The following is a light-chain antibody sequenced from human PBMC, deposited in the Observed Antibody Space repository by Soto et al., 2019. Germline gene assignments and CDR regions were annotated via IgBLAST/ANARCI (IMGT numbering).Light chain of an antibody. V-gene: IGKV1-39*01. CDR3: QQSYRTPWT. Sequence: DIQMTQSPSSLSASVGDRVTITCRASQSISSYLNWYQQKPGKAPKLLIYAASSLQSGVPSRFSGSGSGTDFTLTISSLQPEDFAPYYCQQSYRTPWTCGQGTKVEIK. J-gene: IGKJ1*01. CDR2: AAS. CDR1: QSISSY.